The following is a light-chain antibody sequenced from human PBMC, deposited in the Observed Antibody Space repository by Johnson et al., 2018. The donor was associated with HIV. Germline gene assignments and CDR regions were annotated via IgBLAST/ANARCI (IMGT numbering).Light chain of an antibody. CDR3: GTWDSSLSAEV. V-gene: IGLV1-51*01. Sequence: QAVLTQPPSVSAAPGQKVTISCSGSSSNIGNNYVSWYQQVPGTAPKLLISANDKRPSGIPDRFSGSKSGTSATLGITGLQTGDEADYYCGTWDSSLSAEVFGTGTKVTVL. CDR2: AND. CDR1: SSNIGNNY. J-gene: IGLJ1*01.